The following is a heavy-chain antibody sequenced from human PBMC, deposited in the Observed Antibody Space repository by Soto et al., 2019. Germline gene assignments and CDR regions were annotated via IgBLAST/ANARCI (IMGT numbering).Heavy chain of an antibody. CDR1: GFTFSSYA. J-gene: IGHJ4*02. V-gene: IGHV3-23*01. CDR3: ANIVWGIAVAGTFDY. Sequence: GGSLRLSCAASGFTFSSYAMSWVRQAPGKGLEWVSAISGSGGSTYYADSVKGRFTISRDNSKNTLYLQMNSLRAEDTAVYYCANIVWGIAVAGTFDYWGQGTLVTVSS. D-gene: IGHD6-19*01. CDR2: ISGSGGST.